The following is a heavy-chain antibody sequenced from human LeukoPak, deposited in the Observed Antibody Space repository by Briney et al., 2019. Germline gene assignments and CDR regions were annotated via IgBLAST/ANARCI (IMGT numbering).Heavy chain of an antibody. V-gene: IGHV3-30*02. CDR2: IRYDGSNK. J-gene: IGHJ4*02. CDR1: GFTFSSYG. D-gene: IGHD6-19*01. Sequence: GGSLRLSCAASGFTFSSYGMHWVRQAPGKGLEWVAFIRYDGSNKYYADSVKGRFTISRDTSKNTVSLQMNSLRAEDTAVYYCAGDKTTGGWYEFDYWGQGTLVTVSS. CDR3: AGDKTTGGWYEFDY.